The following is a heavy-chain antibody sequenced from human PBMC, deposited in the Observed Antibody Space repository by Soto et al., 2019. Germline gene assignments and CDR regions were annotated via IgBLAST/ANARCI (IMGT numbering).Heavy chain of an antibody. CDR2: ISAYNGNT. CDR1: GYTFTSYG. D-gene: IGHD3-3*01. CDR3: ARDLVTYYDFWSGYSWFDP. Sequence: ASVKVSCKASGYTFTSYGISWVRQAPGQGLEWMGWISAYNGNTNYAQRLQGRVTMTTDTSTSTAYMELRSLRSDDTAVYYCARDLVTYYDFWSGYSWFDPWGQGTLVTVSS. J-gene: IGHJ5*02. V-gene: IGHV1-18*01.